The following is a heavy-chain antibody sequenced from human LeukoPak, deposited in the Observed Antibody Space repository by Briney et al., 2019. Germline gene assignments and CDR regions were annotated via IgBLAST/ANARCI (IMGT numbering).Heavy chain of an antibody. CDR2: INSDGSRT. V-gene: IGHV3-74*01. CDR3: ARYNTYYDILTGYSSLFDY. Sequence: GGSLRLSCAASKFSFSAYWMHWVRQAPGKGLVWVSRINSDGSRTNYADSVKGRFTISRDNSKNTLYLQMNSLRAEDTAVYYCARYNTYYDILTGYSSLFDYWGQGTLVTVSS. D-gene: IGHD3-9*01. J-gene: IGHJ4*02. CDR1: KFSFSAYW.